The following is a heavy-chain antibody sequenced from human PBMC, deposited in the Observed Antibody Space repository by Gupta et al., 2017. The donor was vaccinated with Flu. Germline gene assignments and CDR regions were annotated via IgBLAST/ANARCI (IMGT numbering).Heavy chain of an antibody. V-gene: IGHV4-39*01. CDR1: GGSISSSSYY. Sequence: QLQLHESGPGLVKPSETLSLTCTVSGGSISSSSYYWGWIRQPPGKGLEWIGSIYYSGSTYYNPSLKSRVTISVDTSKNQFSLKMSSVTAADTAVYYCARLSGQYYFDDWGQGTLVTVSS. J-gene: IGHJ4*02. CDR2: IYYSGST. D-gene: IGHD6-19*01. CDR3: ARLSGQYYFDD.